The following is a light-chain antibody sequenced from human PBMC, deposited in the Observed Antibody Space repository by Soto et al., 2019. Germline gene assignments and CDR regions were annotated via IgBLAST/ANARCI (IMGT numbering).Light chain of an antibody. CDR3: QQYNNWQGT. J-gene: IGKJ1*01. CDR2: GAS. Sequence: EIVLTQSPDTLSLSPGEGASLSCRASQSVHTFLAWYQQKPGQAPRLLMHGASTRATGIPARFSGSGSGTEFTLTISSLQSEDFAVYYCQQYNNWQGTFGQGTKVDIK. V-gene: IGKV3-15*01. CDR1: QSVHTF.